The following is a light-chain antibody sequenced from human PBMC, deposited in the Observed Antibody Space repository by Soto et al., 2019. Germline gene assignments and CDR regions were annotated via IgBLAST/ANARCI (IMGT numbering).Light chain of an antibody. Sequence: QPVLTQPPSASGTPGQRVTISCSGSSSNIGSNTVNWYQQLPGTAPKLLIYSNNQRPSGVPDRFSGSKSGTSASLAISGLQSEDEADYYCAAWDDSLNGVVFGGGTKLTAL. CDR1: SSNIGSNT. V-gene: IGLV1-44*01. J-gene: IGLJ2*01. CDR2: SNN. CDR3: AAWDDSLNGVV.